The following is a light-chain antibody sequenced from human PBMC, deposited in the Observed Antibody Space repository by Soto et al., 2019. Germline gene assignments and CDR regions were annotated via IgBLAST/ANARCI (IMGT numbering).Light chain of an antibody. CDR3: LQHHSYPLT. CDR2: AAS. Sequence: DIPMTQSPSAMSASVGDRVTITCRASQGISHYLAWFQQKPGKVPKRLIYAASSLQSGVPPRFSGSGSGTEFTLTISSLQPEDSATYYCLQHHSYPLTFGGGTKVEIK. V-gene: IGKV1-17*03. CDR1: QGISHY. J-gene: IGKJ4*01.